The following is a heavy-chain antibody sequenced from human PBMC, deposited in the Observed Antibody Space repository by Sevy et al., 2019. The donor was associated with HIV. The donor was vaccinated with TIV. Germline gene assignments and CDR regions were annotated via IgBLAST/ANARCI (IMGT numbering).Heavy chain of an antibody. V-gene: IGHV3-30-3*01. CDR2: ISYDGSNK. CDR3: ARERRVYGYSHHDAFDI. J-gene: IGHJ3*02. Sequence: GGSLRLSCAASGFTFSSYAMHWVRQAPGKGLEWVAGISYDGSNKYYADSVKGRFTISRDNSKNTLYLQMNSLRAEDTAVYYCARERRVYGYSHHDAFDIWGQGTMVTVSS. D-gene: IGHD4-17*01. CDR1: GFTFSSYA.